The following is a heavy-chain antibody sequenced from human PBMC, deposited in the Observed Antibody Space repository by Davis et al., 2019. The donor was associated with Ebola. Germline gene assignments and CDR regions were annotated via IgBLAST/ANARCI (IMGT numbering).Heavy chain of an antibody. J-gene: IGHJ4*02. CDR3: ARGRPKTSGYPANGLGY. D-gene: IGHD3-9*01. CDR2: INAGNGNT. V-gene: IGHV1-3*01. Sequence: AASVKVSCKASGYTFTSYAMHWVRQAPGQRLEWMGWINAGNGNTKYSQKFQGRATITRDTSASTAYMELSSLRSEDTAVYYCARGRPKTSGYPANGLGYWGQGTLVTVSS. CDR1: GYTFTSYA.